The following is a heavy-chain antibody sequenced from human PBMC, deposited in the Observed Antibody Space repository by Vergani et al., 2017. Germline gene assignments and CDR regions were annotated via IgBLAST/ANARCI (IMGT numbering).Heavy chain of an antibody. CDR3: ARARYGDYVGY. CDR2: IGTAGDT. CDR1: GFTFSSYD. D-gene: IGHD4-17*01. Sequence: EVQLVESGGGLVQPGGSLRLSCAASGFTFSSYDMHWVRQATGKGLEWVSAIGTAGDTYYPGSVKGRFTISRENAKNSLYLQMNSLRAEDTAVYYCARARYGDYVGYWGQGTLVTVSS. J-gene: IGHJ4*02. V-gene: IGHV3-13*01.